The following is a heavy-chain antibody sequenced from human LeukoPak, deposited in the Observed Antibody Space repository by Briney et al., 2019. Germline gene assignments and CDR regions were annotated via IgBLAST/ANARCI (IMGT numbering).Heavy chain of an antibody. CDR1: GFTFSSYG. D-gene: IGHD1-1*01. CDR2: VSFDGTTK. J-gene: IGHJ4*02. CDR3: AKVMAERRTLTPYFDY. V-gene: IGHV3-30*18. Sequence: GGPLRLSCAASGFTFSSYGIHWVRQAPGKGLEWVAVVSFDGTTKYYADSVRGRFFISRDTPMNTVHLQLNSLRAEDTAAYYCAKVMAERRTLTPYFDYWGQGALVTVSS.